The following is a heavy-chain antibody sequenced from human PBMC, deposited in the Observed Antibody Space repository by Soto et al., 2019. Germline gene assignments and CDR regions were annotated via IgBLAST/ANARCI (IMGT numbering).Heavy chain of an antibody. V-gene: IGHV1-69*12. D-gene: IGHD3-22*01. CDR2: IIPIFGTA. CDR3: ARRETYCYDSSGYYPLGY. CDR1: GGTFSSYA. Sequence: QVQLVQSGAEVKKPGSSVKVSCKASGGTFSSYAISWVRQAPGQGLEWMGGIIPIFGTANYAQKFQGRVTITADESTSTAYMELSSLRSEDTAVYYCARRETYCYDSSGYYPLGYWGQGTLVTVSS. J-gene: IGHJ4*02.